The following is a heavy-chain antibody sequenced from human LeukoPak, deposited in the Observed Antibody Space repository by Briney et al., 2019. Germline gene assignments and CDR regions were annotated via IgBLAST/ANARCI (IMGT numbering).Heavy chain of an antibody. CDR2: INPKNGER. V-gene: IGHV1-2*06. CDR3: ARGYYDFWNSYSFSRHIYFDP. J-gene: IGHJ5*02. D-gene: IGHD3-3*01. CDR1: GYTLTEYD. Sequence: GASVKVSCKASGYTLTEYDVHWVRQAPGKGLEWMGRINPKNGEREYGQRFQGRVTMTRDTSISTVYMELDSLTSDGTAVYYCARGYYDFWNSYSFSRHIYFDPWGQGTLVTVSS.